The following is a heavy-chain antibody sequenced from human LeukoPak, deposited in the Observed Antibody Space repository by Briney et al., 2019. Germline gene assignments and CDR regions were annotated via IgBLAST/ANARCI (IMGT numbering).Heavy chain of an antibody. J-gene: IGHJ4*02. V-gene: IGHV3-7*01. Sequence: PGGSLRLSCAASGFTFSSYWMSWVRQAPGKGLEWVANIKQDGSEKYYVDSVKGRFTISRDNAKNSLYLQMNSLRAEDTAVYYCAREEFSGRGSGPIDYWGQGTLVTVSS. CDR2: IKQDGSEK. D-gene: IGHD2-15*01. CDR1: GFTFSSYW. CDR3: AREEFSGRGSGPIDY.